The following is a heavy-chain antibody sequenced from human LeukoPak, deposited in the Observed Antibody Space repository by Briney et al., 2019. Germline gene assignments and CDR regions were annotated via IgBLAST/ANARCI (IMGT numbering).Heavy chain of an antibody. CDR2: LYYSGST. CDR3: ASDTSGYYQFDY. D-gene: IGHD3-22*01. CDR1: GGSISSSSYY. Sequence: SETLSLTCTVSGGSISSSSYYWGWIRQPPGKGLEWIGSLYYSGSTYYNPSLKSRVTISVDTSKSQFSLNLTSVTAADTAVYYCASDTSGYYQFDYWGQGTLVTVSS. J-gene: IGHJ4*02. V-gene: IGHV4-39*07.